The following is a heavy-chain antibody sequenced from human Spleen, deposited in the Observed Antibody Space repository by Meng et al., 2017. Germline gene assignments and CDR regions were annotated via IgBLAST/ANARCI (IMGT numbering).Heavy chain of an antibody. Sequence: GESLKISCAASGFTVSHNYMSWVRQAPGKGLEWVSVIYSGGNTYYADSVKGRFTISRDNAKNSLYLQMNSLRAEDMAFYYCAKGYSSGLHYYFDYWGQGTLVTVSS. CDR2: IYSGGNT. D-gene: IGHD6-19*01. V-gene: IGHV3-53*05. CDR1: GFTVSHNY. J-gene: IGHJ4*02. CDR3: AKGYSSGLHYYFDY.